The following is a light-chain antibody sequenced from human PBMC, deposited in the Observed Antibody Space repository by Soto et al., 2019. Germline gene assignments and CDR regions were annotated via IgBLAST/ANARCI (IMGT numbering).Light chain of an antibody. CDR1: SSDVGGYNY. J-gene: IGLJ1*01. CDR2: EVS. V-gene: IGLV2-14*01. CDR3: SSYTSSSTLEV. Sequence: QSVLTQPASVSGSPRQSITISCTGTSSDVGGYNYVSWYQQHPGKAPKLMIYEVSNRPSGVSNRFSGSKSGNRASLTISGLQAEDEADYYCSSYTSSSTLEVFGTGTKVTVL.